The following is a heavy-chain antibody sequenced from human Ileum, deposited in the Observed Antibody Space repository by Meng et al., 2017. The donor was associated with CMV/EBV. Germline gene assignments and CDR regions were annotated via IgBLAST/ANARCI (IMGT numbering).Heavy chain of an antibody. CDR1: GGSISSYY. J-gene: IGHJ4*02. CDR3: AREGDYFDY. CDR2: IYYSGST. V-gene: IGHV4-59*01. Sequence: SETLSLTCTVSGGSISSYYWSWIRQPPGKGLEWIGYIYYSGSTNYNPSLKSRVTISVDTSKNQFSLKLSSVTAADTAVYYCAREGDYFDYWGQGKLVTVAS.